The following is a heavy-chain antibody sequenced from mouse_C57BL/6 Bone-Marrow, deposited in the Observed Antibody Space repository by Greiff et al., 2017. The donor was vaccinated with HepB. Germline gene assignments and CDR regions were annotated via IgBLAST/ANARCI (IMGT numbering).Heavy chain of an antibody. V-gene: IGHV1-63*01. D-gene: IGHD1-1*01. CDR1: GYTFTNYW. Sequence: VQGVESGAELVRPGTSVKMSCKASGYTFTNYWIGWAKQRPGHGLEWIGDIYPGGGYTNYNEKFKGKATLTADKSSSTAYMQFSSLTSEDSAIYYCARSGDYGSSYGGFDYWGQGTTLTVSS. CDR3: ARSGDYGSSYGGFDY. J-gene: IGHJ2*01. CDR2: IYPGGGYT.